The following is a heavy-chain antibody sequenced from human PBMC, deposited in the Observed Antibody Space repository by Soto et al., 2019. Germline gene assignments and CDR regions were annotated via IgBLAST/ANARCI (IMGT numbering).Heavy chain of an antibody. Sequence: QVQLQESGPGLVKPSETLSLTCIVSGVSVSSGNHYWSWIRQPPGKGLEWIGYIYYSWSTKYNPSLKSRVTISVDTSKTQFSLNLSSVTAADTAVYYCARDRGYWGQGTLVTVSS. J-gene: IGHJ4*02. CDR1: GVSVSSGNHY. V-gene: IGHV4-61*01. CDR3: ARDRGY. CDR2: IYYSWST.